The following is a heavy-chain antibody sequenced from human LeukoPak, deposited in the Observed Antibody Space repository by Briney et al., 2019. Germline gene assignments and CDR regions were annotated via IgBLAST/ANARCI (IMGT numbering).Heavy chain of an antibody. CDR2: FNPNSVGT. D-gene: IGHD3-10*01. V-gene: IGHV1-2*02. J-gene: IGHJ4*02. CDR1: GYTFTGYY. Sequence: ASVNVSCKTSGYTFTGYYLHWVRQAPGQGLEWMGWFNPNSVGTNSAQKFQGRVTMTSDTSITTAYMELTSLRSDDTAVYYCAREAPGSGNFDFWGQGTLVTVSS. CDR3: AREAPGSGNFDF.